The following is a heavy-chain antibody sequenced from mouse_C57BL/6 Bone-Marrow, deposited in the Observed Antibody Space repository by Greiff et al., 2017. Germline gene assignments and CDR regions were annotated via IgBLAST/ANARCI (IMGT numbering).Heavy chain of an antibody. V-gene: IGHV5-17*01. CDR1: GFTFSDYG. CDR2: ISSGSSTI. Sequence: VKLMESGGGLVKPGGSLKLSCAASGFTFSDYGMHWVRQAPEKGLEWVAYISSGSSTIYYADTVKGRFTISRDNAKNTLFLQMTSLRSEDTAMYYCARSVLYAMDYWGQGTSVTVSS. CDR3: ARSVLYAMDY. J-gene: IGHJ4*01.